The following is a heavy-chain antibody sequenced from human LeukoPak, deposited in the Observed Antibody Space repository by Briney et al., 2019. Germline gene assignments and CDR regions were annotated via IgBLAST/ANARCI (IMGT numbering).Heavy chain of an antibody. V-gene: IGHV1-69*04. CDR1: IGTFSSYT. Sequence: SVKVSCNAYIGTFSSYTISWVRQAPGQGLEWMGRIIPILGIANYAQKFQGRVTITADKSTSTAYMELSSLRSEDTAVYYCARDLSAIFGVVDLDVWGKGTTVTVSS. CDR3: ARDLSAIFGVVDLDV. J-gene: IGHJ6*04. D-gene: IGHD3-3*01. CDR2: IIPILGIA.